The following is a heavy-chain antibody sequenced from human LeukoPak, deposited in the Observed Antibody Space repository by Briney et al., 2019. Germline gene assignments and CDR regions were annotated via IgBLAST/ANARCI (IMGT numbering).Heavy chain of an antibody. D-gene: IGHD6-13*01. CDR3: AKDISSSLSSPGFDP. V-gene: IGHV3-9*01. CDR2: ISWNSGSI. Sequence: SLRLSCAASGFTFDDYAMHWVRQAPGKGLEWVSGISWNSGSIGYADSVKGRFTISRDNAKNSLYLQMNSLRAEDTALYYCAKDISSSLSSPGFDPWGQGTLVTVSS. CDR1: GFTFDDYA. J-gene: IGHJ5*02.